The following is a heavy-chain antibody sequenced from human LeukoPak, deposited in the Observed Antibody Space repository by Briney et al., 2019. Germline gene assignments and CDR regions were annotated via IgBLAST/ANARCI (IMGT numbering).Heavy chain of an antibody. Sequence: SGGSLRLSCAASGFIFNNFALTWVRQAPGKGLEWVSDISDSGGDTYYADSVRGRFTISRDNFKNTLYLQMNSLRADDTAIYYCARVIRYGSGNYYYFDYWGQGTLVTVPS. CDR1: GFIFNNFA. CDR2: ISDSGGDT. CDR3: ARVIRYGSGNYYYFDY. D-gene: IGHD3-10*01. J-gene: IGHJ4*02. V-gene: IGHV3-23*01.